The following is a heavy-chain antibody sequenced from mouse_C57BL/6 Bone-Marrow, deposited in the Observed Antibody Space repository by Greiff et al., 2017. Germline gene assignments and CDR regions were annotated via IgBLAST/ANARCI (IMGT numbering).Heavy chain of an antibody. CDR3: ARDDGEFPDY. CDR2: IYPGDGDT. J-gene: IGHJ2*01. Sequence: VQLQQSGPELVKPGASVKISCKASGYAFTSSWMHWVKQRPGQGLEWIGRIYPGDGDTNYNGKFKGKATLTADKSSSTAYMQLSSLTSEDSAVYFCARDDGEFPDYWGKGTTLTVSS. CDR1: GYAFTSSW. V-gene: IGHV1-82*01. D-gene: IGHD2-3*01.